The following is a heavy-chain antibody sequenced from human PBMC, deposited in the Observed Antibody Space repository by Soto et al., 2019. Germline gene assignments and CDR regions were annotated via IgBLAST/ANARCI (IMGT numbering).Heavy chain of an antibody. CDR2: INGGNGNT. Sequence: QVQFVQSGAEVKKPGASVKVSCKASGYSFTNYGIHWVRQAPGQRLEWMGWINGGNGNTKYSQKFQGRVTITRDTSASTAYMERSSLRSEDTAVYYCARDPWGGAVDAFDIWGQGTMVSVSS. CDR1: GYSFTNYG. V-gene: IGHV1-3*01. D-gene: IGHD3-10*01. CDR3: ARDPWGGAVDAFDI. J-gene: IGHJ3*02.